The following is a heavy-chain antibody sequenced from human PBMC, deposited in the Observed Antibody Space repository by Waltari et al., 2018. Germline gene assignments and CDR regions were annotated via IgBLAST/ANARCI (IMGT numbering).Heavy chain of an antibody. D-gene: IGHD6-6*01. V-gene: IGHV4-34*01. CDR2: INHSGST. J-gene: IGHJ4*02. CDR1: GGSFSGYY. Sequence: QVQLQQWGAGLLKPSETLSLTCAVYGGSFSGYYWSWIRQPPGKGLEWIGEINHSGSTNYNPSLKSRVTISVDTSKNQFSLKLSSVTAADTAVYYCARGRLGIAARYPDYWGQGTLVTVSS. CDR3: ARGRLGIAARYPDY.